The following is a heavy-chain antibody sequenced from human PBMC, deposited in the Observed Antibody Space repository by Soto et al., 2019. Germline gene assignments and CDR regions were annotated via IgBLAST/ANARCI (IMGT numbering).Heavy chain of an antibody. CDR2: IWYDGRNK. J-gene: IGHJ6*02. V-gene: IGHV3-33*01. CDR1: GFIFSRYG. Sequence: QVQLVESGGGVVQPGRSLRLSCAASGFIFSRYGMHWVRQAPGKGLEWVAVIWYDGRNKYYADSVKGRFTISRDNSKNTRSLQMNSLRAEDTAVYYCARANYGSGSNYYYGMDVWGQGTTVTVSS. D-gene: IGHD3-10*01. CDR3: ARANYGSGSNYYYGMDV.